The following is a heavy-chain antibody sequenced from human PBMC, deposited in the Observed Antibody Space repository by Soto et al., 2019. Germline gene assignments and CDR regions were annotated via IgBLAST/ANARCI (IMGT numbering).Heavy chain of an antibody. CDR2: IYPGDSDT. CDR1: GYSFTSYW. Sequence: GESLKISCKGSGYSFTSYWIGWVRQMPGKGLEWMGIIYPGDSDTRYSPSFQGQVTISADKSISTAYLQWGSLKEEDTAVYYCAREVFVDFWSSFGTHPYYFDYWGQGTQVTV. J-gene: IGHJ4*02. CDR3: AREVFVDFWSSFGTHPYYFDY. V-gene: IGHV5-51*01. D-gene: IGHD3-3*01.